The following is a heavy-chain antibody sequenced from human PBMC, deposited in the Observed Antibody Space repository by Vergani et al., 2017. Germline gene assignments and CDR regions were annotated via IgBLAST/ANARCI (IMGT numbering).Heavy chain of an antibody. CDR3: AVGTAMVTKGGDY. CDR1: GFTVSSNY. Sequence: EVQLVESGGGLIQPGGSLRLSCAASGFTVSSNYMSWVRQAPGKGLEWVSVIYSGGSTYYADSVKGRFTISRDHSKNTLYLQMNSLRAEDTAVYYCAVGTAMVTKGGDYWGQGTLVTVSS. V-gene: IGHV3-53*01. CDR2: IYSGGST. D-gene: IGHD5-18*01. J-gene: IGHJ4*02.